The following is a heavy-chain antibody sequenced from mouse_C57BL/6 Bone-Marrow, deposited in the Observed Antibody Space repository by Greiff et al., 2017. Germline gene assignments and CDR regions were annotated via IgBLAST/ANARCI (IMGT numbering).Heavy chain of an antibody. V-gene: IGHV1-64*01. Sequence: QVQLQQPGAELVKPGASVKLSCKASGYTFTSYWMHWVKQRPGQGLEWIGMIHPNSGSTNYNEKFKSKATLTVDKSSSTAYMQLSSLTSEDSAVYSCARGRYYGSSYGFAYWGKGTLVTVSA. J-gene: IGHJ3*01. CDR1: GYTFTSYW. CDR3: ARGRYYGSSYGFAY. D-gene: IGHD1-1*01. CDR2: IHPNSGST.